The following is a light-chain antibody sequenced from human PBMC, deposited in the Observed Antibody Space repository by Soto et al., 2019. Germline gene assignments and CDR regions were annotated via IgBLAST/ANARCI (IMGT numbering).Light chain of an antibody. CDR3: QHYGTSAL. CDR2: GAS. CDR1: ESVSTSY. J-gene: IGKJ3*01. V-gene: IGKV3-20*01. Sequence: EIVLTQSPGTLSLSPGERATLSCRASESVSTSYLAWYQQKPGQAPRLLIYGASGRATGIPDRFSVSASVTDFTLTISRLEPEDFAVYYCQHYGTSALFGPGTKVDIK.